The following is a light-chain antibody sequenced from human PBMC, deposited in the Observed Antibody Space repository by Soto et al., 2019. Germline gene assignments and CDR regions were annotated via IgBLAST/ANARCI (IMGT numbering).Light chain of an antibody. CDR2: EVN. J-gene: IGLJ2*01. V-gene: IGLV2-8*01. CDR1: SSDVGGYNF. Sequence: QSALTQPPSASGSPGQSVTISCTGTSSDVGGYNFVSWYQQHPGKAPKLLIYEVNKRHSGVPDRFSGSKSGNTASLTVSGLQAEDEADYYCSSHAGSNLVVFGGGTKLTVL. CDR3: SSHAGSNLVV.